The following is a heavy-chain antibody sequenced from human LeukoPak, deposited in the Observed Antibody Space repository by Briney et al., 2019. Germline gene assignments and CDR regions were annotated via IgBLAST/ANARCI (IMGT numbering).Heavy chain of an antibody. J-gene: IGHJ4*02. CDR2: IYYSGSA. D-gene: IGHD6-13*01. CDR3: ARDRPGGSSLDY. V-gene: IGHV4-59*01. Sequence: SETLSLTCTVTGGSISSYYWNWIRQPPGKGLEWIGYIYYSGSANYNPSLKSRVTMSIDTSKNQFSLELTSVTAADTAVCYCARDRPGGSSLDYWGQGTLVTVSS. CDR1: GGSISSYY.